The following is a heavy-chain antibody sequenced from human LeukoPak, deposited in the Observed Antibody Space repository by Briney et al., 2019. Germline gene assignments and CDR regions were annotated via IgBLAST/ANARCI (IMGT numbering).Heavy chain of an antibody. D-gene: IGHD3-10*01. CDR3: ARASGPFDY. Sequence: GGSLRLSCAASGFTFSIYGMHWVRQAPGKGPEWVAVIWNDGSNKYYADSVKGRFTISRDNSKNTLYLQMNSLRAEDTAVYSCARASGPFDYSGQGTLVTVSS. V-gene: IGHV3-33*01. J-gene: IGHJ4*02. CDR2: IWNDGSNK. CDR1: GFTFSIYG.